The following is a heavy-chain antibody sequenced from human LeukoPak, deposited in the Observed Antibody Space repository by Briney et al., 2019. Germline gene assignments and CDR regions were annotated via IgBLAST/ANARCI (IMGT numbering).Heavy chain of an antibody. D-gene: IGHD5-18*01. CDR2: IYSGGST. J-gene: IGHJ6*02. Sequence: GGSLRLSCAASGFTVSSNYMSWVRQAPGEGLEWVSVIYSGGSTYYADSVKGRFTISRDNSKNTLYLQMNSLRAEDTAVYYCARERIRGYSYGYGDYYYGMDVWGQGTTVTVSS. V-gene: IGHV3-66*01. CDR1: GFTVSSNY. CDR3: ARERIRGYSYGYGDYYYGMDV.